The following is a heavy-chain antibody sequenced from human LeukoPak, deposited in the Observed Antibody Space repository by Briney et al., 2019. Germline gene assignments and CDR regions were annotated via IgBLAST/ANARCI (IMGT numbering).Heavy chain of an antibody. CDR2: IYYSGST. D-gene: IGHD5-24*01. CDR3: ARDREMATITAAFDV. J-gene: IGHJ3*01. Sequence: SETLSLTCTVSGGSISSSSYYWGWIRQPPGKGLEWIGSIYYSGSTYYNPSLKSRVTISVDTSKNQFSLKLSSVTAADTAVYYCARDREMATITAAFDVWGQGTMVTVSS. V-gene: IGHV4-39*07. CDR1: GGSISSSSYY.